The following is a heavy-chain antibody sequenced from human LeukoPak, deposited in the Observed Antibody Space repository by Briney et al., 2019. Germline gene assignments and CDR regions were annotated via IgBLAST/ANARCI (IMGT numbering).Heavy chain of an antibody. CDR1: GYTFTSYG. J-gene: IGHJ6*02. CDR2: ISAYNGNT. D-gene: IGHD3-3*01. V-gene: IGHV1-18*01. CDR3: ATLGDVLRLFPLISLDGMDV. Sequence: GASVKVSCKPSGYTFTSYGISWVRQAPGQGLEWMGWISAYNGNTNYAQKLQGRVTMTTDTSTSTAYMELRSLRSDDTAVYYCATLGDVLRLFPLISLDGMDVWGQGTTVTVSS.